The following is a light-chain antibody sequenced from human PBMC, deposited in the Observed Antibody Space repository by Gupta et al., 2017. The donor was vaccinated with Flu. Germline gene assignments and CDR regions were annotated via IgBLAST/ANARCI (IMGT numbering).Light chain of an antibody. CDR1: ALTKKY. J-gene: IGLJ3*02. CDR2: EDR. CDR3: YSTDTSCNNRV. V-gene: IGLV3-10*01. Sequence: GQTDRITCSGDALTKKYAYWYQQKSGQAPVLIIYEDRKRPAGIPERFSGSSSGTMATLTISGAQVEEEADYYCYSTDTSCNNRVFGGGTNLTVL.